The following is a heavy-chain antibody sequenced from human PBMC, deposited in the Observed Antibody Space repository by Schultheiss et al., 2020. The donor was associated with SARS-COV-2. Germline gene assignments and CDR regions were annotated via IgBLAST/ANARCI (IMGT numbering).Heavy chain of an antibody. J-gene: IGHJ6*02. CDR3: AKDSYDFWSGYTYYYYYYGMDV. CDR1: EFTFSSYA. Sequence: GGSLRLSCAASEFTFSSYAMSWVRQAPGKGLEWVSGISGGGSSTYYADSVKGRFTISRDNSKNTLYLQMNSLRAEDTAVYYCAKDSYDFWSGYTYYYYYYGMDVWGQGTTVTVSS. V-gene: IGHV3-23*01. D-gene: IGHD3-3*01. CDR2: ISGGGSST.